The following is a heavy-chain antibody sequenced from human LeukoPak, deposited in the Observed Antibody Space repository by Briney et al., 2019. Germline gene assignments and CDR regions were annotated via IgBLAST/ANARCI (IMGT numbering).Heavy chain of an antibody. CDR2: INANSGTR. D-gene: IGHD6-19*01. CDR1: GFAFSFFA. CDR3: TKPISGGLAVTADWFAP. V-gene: IGHV3-23*01. Sequence: PGGSLRLSCEASGFAFSFFAMSWLRQAPGKGLEWFSTINANSGTRSYAASVRGRFTIPRGNSKNTLYLQLNTLPAGDNAVHYLTKPISGGLAVTADWFAPGGQGTLVVVSS. J-gene: IGHJ5*01.